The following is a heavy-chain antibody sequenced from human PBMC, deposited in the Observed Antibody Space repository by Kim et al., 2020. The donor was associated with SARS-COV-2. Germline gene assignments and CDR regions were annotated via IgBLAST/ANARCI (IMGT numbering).Heavy chain of an antibody. CDR1: GFTFSNYG. V-gene: IGHV3-30*03. CDR2: ISYDGSNK. CDR3: IVLGDILTGYYGTYGMDV. Sequence: GGSLRLSCAASGFTFSNYGMHWVRQAPGKGLEWVAVISYDGSNKYYADSVKGRFTISRDNSKNTLYLQMNSLRAEDTAVYYCIVLGDILTGYYGTYGMDVWGQGTTVTVSS. D-gene: IGHD3-9*01. J-gene: IGHJ6*02.